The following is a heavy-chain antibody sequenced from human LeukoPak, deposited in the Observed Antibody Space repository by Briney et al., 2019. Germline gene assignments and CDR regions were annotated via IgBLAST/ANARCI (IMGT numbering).Heavy chain of an antibody. CDR3: ARDTARITTPGGPDH. J-gene: IGHJ4*02. CDR2: ISAYNDNT. Sequence: ASVKVSCKASGYTFASYGISWVRQAPGQGLEWMGWISAYNDNTKYAQNLQGRVSLTTDTSTSTAYMELRSLTSDDTALYYCARDTARITTPGGPDHWGQGTLVSVSS. CDR1: GYTFASYG. D-gene: IGHD6-13*01. V-gene: IGHV1-18*01.